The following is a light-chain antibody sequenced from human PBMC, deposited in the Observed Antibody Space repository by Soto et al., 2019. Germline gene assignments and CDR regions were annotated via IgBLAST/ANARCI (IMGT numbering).Light chain of an antibody. J-gene: IGKJ1*01. CDR1: QYIGST. Sequence: EIVLPQSPATLSVSPGSRDTLSCRASQYIGSTIAWYQQRSGQAPRLLIFDASIRLPTVPARFSGSVSGTEFTLTICGLQSEDFAVYFCQQYTDRPRTFGQGSKVDIK. CDR2: DAS. V-gene: IGKV3-15*01. CDR3: QQYTDRPRT.